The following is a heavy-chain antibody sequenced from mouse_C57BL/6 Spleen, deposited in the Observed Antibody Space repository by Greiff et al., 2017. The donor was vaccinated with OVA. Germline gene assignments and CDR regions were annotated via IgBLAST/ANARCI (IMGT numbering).Heavy chain of an antibody. J-gene: IGHJ3*01. V-gene: IGHV5-15*01. CDR2: ISNLAYSI. CDR1: GFTFSDYG. CDR3: ARGSRDDDSAWFAY. Sequence: EVHLVESGGGLVQPGGSLKLSCAASGFTFSDYGMAWVRQAPRKGPEWVAFISNLAYSIYYADTVTGRFPISRENAKNTLYLEMSSLRSEDTAMYYCARGSRDDDSAWFAYWGQGTLVTVSA. D-gene: IGHD2-4*01.